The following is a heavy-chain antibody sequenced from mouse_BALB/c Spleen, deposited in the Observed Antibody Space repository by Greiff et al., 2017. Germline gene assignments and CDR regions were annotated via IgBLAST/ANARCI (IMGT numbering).Heavy chain of an antibody. Sequence: DVMLVESGGGLVQPGGSLKLSCAASGFTFSSYTMSWVRQTPEKMLEWVAYISNGGGITYYPDTVKGRFTISRDNTKNTLYLQMSILKSEDTAMYYCARDRGGAMDYWGQGTSVTVSS. CDR3: ARDRGGAMDY. V-gene: IGHV5-12-2*01. D-gene: IGHD3-1*01. CDR2: ISNGGGIT. J-gene: IGHJ4*01. CDR1: GFTFSSYT.